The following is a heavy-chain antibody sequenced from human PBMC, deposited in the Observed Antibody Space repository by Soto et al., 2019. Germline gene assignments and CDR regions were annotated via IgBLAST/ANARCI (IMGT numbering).Heavy chain of an antibody. CDR3: ATEGGGSYYVWAFDI. CDR1: GFTVSSNY. J-gene: IGHJ3*02. CDR2: IYSGGST. V-gene: IGHV3-53*01. Sequence: EVQLVESGGGLIQPGGSLRLSCAASGFTVSSNYMSWVRQAPGKGLEWVSVIYSGGSTYYADSVKGRFTISRDNSKNTLYLQMNSLRAEDTAVYYCATEGGGSYYVWAFDIWGQGTMVTVSS. D-gene: IGHD1-26*01.